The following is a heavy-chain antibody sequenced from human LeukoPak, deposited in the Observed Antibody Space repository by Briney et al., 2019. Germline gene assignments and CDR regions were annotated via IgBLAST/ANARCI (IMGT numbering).Heavy chain of an antibody. D-gene: IGHD3-22*01. CDR3: ARAISDYYDSSGYYY. CDR2: INPSGGST. V-gene: IGHV1-46*01. Sequence: ASVKVSCKASGYTFTSYYMHWVRQAPGQGLEWMGIINPSGGSTSYAQKLQGRVTMTTDTSTSTAYMELRSLRSDDTAVYYCARAISDYYDSSGYYYWGQGTLVTVSS. CDR1: GYTFTSYY. J-gene: IGHJ4*02.